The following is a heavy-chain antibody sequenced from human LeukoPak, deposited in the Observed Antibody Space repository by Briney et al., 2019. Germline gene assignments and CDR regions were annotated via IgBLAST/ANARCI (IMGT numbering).Heavy chain of an antibody. D-gene: IGHD6-19*01. V-gene: IGHV3-23*01. J-gene: IGHJ4*02. Sequence: GGSLRLSCAASGFTFSSYSMSWVRQAPGKGLEWVSAISGSGGSTYYADSVKGRFTISRDNSKNTLYLQMNSLRAEDTAVYYCAKDGGGGWSGPTNFDYWGQGTLVSVSS. CDR3: AKDGGGGWSGPTNFDY. CDR2: ISGSGGST. CDR1: GFTFSSYS.